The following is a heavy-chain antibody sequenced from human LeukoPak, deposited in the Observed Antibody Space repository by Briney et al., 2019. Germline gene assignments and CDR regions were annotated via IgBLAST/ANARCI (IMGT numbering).Heavy chain of an antibody. D-gene: IGHD6-6*01. Sequence: SETLSLTCAVYGGSFSGYYWSWIRQPPGKGLEWSGEINHSGSTNYNPSLKSRVTISVDTSKSQFSLKLSSVTAADTAVYYCARTDSSIAARRRYYFDYWGQGTLVTVSS. CDR1: GGSFSGYY. J-gene: IGHJ4*02. CDR3: ARTDSSIAARRRYYFDY. CDR2: INHSGST. V-gene: IGHV4-34*01.